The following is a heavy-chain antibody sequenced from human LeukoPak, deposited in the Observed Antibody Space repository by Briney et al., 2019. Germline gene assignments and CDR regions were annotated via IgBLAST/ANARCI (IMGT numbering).Heavy chain of an antibody. J-gene: IGHJ4*02. Sequence: SETLCLTCTVSGGSISSTSYYWGWNRQPPGKGLEWIGNIYYSGSTYYSPSLNSRLTMSVDTSRNHFPLKLSSVTAADTAVYYCARHSYSSGWHAHFDYWGQGTVVAVSS. CDR1: GGSISSTSYY. CDR3: ARHSYSSGWHAHFDY. CDR2: IYYSGST. D-gene: IGHD6-19*01. V-gene: IGHV4-39*01.